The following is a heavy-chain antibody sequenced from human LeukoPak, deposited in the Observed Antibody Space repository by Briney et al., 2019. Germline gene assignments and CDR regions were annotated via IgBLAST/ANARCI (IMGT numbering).Heavy chain of an antibody. V-gene: IGHV3-9*03. D-gene: IGHD6-13*01. J-gene: IGHJ4*02. Sequence: GGSLRLSCAVSGFTFDDYAMHWVRQAPGKGLEWVSGISWNSGSIGYADSVKGRFTIPRDNAKNSLYLQMNSLRAEDMALYYCAKAGGIAEPYYFDYWGQGTLVTVSS. CDR2: ISWNSGSI. CDR1: GFTFDDYA. CDR3: AKAGGIAEPYYFDY.